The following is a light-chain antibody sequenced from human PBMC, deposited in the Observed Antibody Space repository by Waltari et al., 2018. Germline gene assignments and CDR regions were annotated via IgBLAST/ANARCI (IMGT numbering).Light chain of an antibody. V-gene: IGKV3-11*01. CDR3: QQRSNWPPT. J-gene: IGKJ4*01. CDR2: DSS. CDR1: QSVSSY. Sequence: EIVLIQSPATLPLSPGERATLSCRASQSVSSYLAWYQQKPGQAPRLLIYDSSNRATGIPARFSGSGSGTDFTLTISSLEPEDFAVYYCQQRSNWPPTFGGGTKVEIK.